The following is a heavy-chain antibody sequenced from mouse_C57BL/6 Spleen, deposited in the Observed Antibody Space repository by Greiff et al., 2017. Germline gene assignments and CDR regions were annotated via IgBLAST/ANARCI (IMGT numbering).Heavy chain of an antibody. D-gene: IGHD1-1*01. CDR1: GYTFTDYY. CDR2: INPNNGGP. V-gene: IGHV1-26*01. CDR3: ARHLDGSSFPYAMDY. J-gene: IGHJ4*01. Sequence: VQLQQSGPELVKPGASVKISCKASGYTFTDYYMNWVKQSHGKSLEWIGDINPNNGGPSYNQKFKGKATLTVDKSSSTAYMELRSLTSEDSAVYYCARHLDGSSFPYAMDYWGQGTSVTVSS.